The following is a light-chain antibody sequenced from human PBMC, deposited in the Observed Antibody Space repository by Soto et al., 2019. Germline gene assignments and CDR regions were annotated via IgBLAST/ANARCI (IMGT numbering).Light chain of an antibody. CDR3: QKCEYLPI. CDR2: DAS. Sequence: DIQMTQSPSSLSASVGDRVTITCQASHDITSYLNWYQHKPGKAPKLLIYDASILEAGVPSRFSGSGSGTEFNFTNSSLQPEDGAKYYCQKCEYLPIFGPGTTVDFK. CDR1: HDITSY. V-gene: IGKV1-33*01. J-gene: IGKJ3*01.